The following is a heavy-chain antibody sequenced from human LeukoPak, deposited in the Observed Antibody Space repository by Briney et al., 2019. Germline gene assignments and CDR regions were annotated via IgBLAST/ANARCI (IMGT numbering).Heavy chain of an antibody. CDR3: ARLQSTSMGDY. D-gene: IGHD2-2*01. Sequence: ASVKVSRKASGYTFTGYYMHWVRQAPGQGLEWMGRINPNSGGTNYAQKFQGRVTMTRDTSISTAYMELSRLRSDDTAVYYCARLQSTSMGDYWGQGTLVTVSS. CDR1: GYTFTGYY. V-gene: IGHV1-2*06. CDR2: INPNSGGT. J-gene: IGHJ4*02.